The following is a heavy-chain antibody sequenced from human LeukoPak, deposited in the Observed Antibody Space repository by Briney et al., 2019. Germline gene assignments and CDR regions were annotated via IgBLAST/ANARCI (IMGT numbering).Heavy chain of an antibody. J-gene: IGHJ6*03. CDR1: GLTFSTCG. D-gene: IGHD5-24*01. Sequence: PGGSLRLSLVPPGLTFSTCGWYWVGQAPARGWDWLTHIRYDESATYYADSVKGRFTISRENSKNTLYLQMNSLRAEDTAVYYCAKQKMDRQQYYYMDVWGKGTSVTVSS. CDR2: IRYDESAT. V-gene: IGHV3-30*02. CDR3: AKQKMDRQQYYYMDV.